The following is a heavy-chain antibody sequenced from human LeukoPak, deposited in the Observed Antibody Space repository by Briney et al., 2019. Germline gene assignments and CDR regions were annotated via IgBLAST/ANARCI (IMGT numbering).Heavy chain of an antibody. J-gene: IGHJ4*02. V-gene: IGHV1-2*06. CDR3: ARDPTYDYVWAD. D-gene: IGHD3-16*01. Sequence: GASVKVSCEASGYTFTDYYMHWVRQAPGQGLEWMGRINPNSGGTNYAQKFQGRVTMTRDTSISTAYMELSRLRSDDTAVYYCARDPTYDYVWADWGQGTLVTVSS. CDR1: GYTFTDYY. CDR2: INPNSGGT.